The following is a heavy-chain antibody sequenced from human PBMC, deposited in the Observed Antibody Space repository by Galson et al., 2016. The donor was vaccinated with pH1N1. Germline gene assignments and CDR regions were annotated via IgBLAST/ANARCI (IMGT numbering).Heavy chain of an antibody. V-gene: IGHV7-4-1*02. D-gene: IGHD2-2*01. CDR1: GYSFSSYA. CDR3: VRDGIIDCHGSSRFDY. Sequence: SVKVSCKASGYSFSSYAINWVRQAPGQGLEWVGWISTNTGNPTYAQGFTGRFVFSLDTSVSAAYLQISGLKAEDTAVYYCVRDGIIDCHGSSRFDYWGQGTQVTVSS. CDR2: ISTNTGNP. J-gene: IGHJ4*01.